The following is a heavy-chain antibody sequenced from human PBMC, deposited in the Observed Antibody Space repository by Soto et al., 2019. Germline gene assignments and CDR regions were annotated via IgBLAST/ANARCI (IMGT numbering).Heavy chain of an antibody. J-gene: IGHJ5*02. D-gene: IGHD2-2*01. CDR1: GYTFTSYG. CDR2: ISAYNGNT. CDR3: ALHVEDCSSTSCDEGGGP. Sequence: ASVKVSCKASGYTFTSYGISWVRQAPGQGLEWMGWISAYNGNTNYAQKLQGRVTMTTDTSTSTAYMELRSLRSDDTAVYYCALHVEDCSSTSCDEGGGPWGQGTLVTVSS. V-gene: IGHV1-18*01.